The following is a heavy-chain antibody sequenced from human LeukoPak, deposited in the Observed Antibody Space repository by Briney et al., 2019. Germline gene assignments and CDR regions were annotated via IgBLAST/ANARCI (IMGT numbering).Heavy chain of an antibody. J-gene: IGHJ4*02. CDR3: ARDAYDSSGYYPYYFDY. CDR2: IIPIFGTA. V-gene: IGHV1-69*05. CDR1: GGTFSSYA. D-gene: IGHD3-22*01. Sequence: SVKVSCKAAGGTFSSYAISWVRQAPGQGLEWMGGIIPIFGTANYAQKFQGRVTITTDESTSTAYMELSSLRSEDTAVYYCARDAYDSSGYYPYYFDYWGQGTLVTVSS.